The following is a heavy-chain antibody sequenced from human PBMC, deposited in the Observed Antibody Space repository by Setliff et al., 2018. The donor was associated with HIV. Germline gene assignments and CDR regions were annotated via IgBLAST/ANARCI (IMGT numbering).Heavy chain of an antibody. D-gene: IGHD2-15*01. CDR2: VNPSIVGT. V-gene: IGHV1-2*02. CDR3: AATPYAGNPYYYMDV. CDR1: GYIFTGYY. J-gene: IGHJ6*03. Sequence: ASVKVSCKASGYIFTGYYMHWVRQAPGEGLEWMGWVNPSIVGTNYAQKFQGRVTMTRDTSISTAYMELRSLRSDDTAVYYCAATPYAGNPYYYMDVWGKGTTVTVSS.